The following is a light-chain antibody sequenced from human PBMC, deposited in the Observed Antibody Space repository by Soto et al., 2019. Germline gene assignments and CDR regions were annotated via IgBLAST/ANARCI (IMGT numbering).Light chain of an antibody. V-gene: IGLV2-14*01. J-gene: IGLJ1*01. Sequence: QSALTQPASVSGSPGQSITISCTGTSSDVGGYNYVSWYQQHPGKAPKLMIYDVSNRPSGVSNRFSGSKSGNTASLTISGLQAEDEADYYCSSYTGSSTLAVFGTGTKVTV. CDR3: SSYTGSSTLAV. CDR2: DVS. CDR1: SSDVGGYNY.